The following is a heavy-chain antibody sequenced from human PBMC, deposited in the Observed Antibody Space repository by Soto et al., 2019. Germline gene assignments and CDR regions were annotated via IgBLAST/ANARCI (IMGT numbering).Heavy chain of an antibody. D-gene: IGHD3-22*01. CDR3: ARGYYDSNGQSNTFDI. V-gene: IGHV4-59*01. J-gene: IGHJ3*02. Sequence: LCLTCTVSGASISSSYWSWIRQSPGKRLEWIGYVYYSGSTKYNPSLKSRVTISVDTSKNQFSLKLSSVTAADTAVYYCARGYYDSNGQSNTFDIWGQGTMVTVS. CDR1: GASISSSY. CDR2: VYYSGST.